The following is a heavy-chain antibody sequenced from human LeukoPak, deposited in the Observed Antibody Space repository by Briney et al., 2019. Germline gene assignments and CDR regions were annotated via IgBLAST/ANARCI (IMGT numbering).Heavy chain of an antibody. J-gene: IGHJ4*02. CDR1: GGSISSYY. CDR2: IYYSGST. Sequence: SETLSLTCTVSGGSISSYYWSWIRQPPGKGLEWIGYIYYSGSTNYNPSLKSRVTISVDTSKNQFSLKLSSVTAADTAVYYCARGKRGGWYFDYWGQGTLVTVSS. CDR3: ARGKRGGWYFDY. D-gene: IGHD6-19*01. V-gene: IGHV4-59*01.